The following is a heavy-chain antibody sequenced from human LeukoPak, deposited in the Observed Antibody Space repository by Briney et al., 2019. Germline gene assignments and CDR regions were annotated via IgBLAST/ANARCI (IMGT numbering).Heavy chain of an antibody. J-gene: IGHJ4*02. D-gene: IGHD3-10*01. CDR3: ARKSAVRKTGEFDY. CDR2: INPNSGGT. V-gene: IGHV1-2*02. CDR1: GYTFTGYY. Sequence: ASVTVSCKASGYTFTGYYINWVRQAPGQGLEWMGWINPNSGGTNYPQKFQGRVTMTTDTSISTAYMELSSLRSDDTAVYYCARKSAVRKTGEFDYWGQGTLVTVSS.